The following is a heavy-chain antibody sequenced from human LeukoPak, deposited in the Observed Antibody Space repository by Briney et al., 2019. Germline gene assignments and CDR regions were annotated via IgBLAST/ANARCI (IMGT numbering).Heavy chain of an antibody. CDR2: ISAYNGNT. CDR1: GYTFTSYG. J-gene: IGHJ4*02. Sequence: ASVKVSCKASGYTFTSYGISWVRQAPGQGLEWMGWISAYNGNTNYAQKLQGRVTMTTDTSTSTAYMELRSLRSDDTAVYYCARDWGGYCSSTSCSFDYWGQGTLVTVSS. V-gene: IGHV1-18*01. D-gene: IGHD2-2*03. CDR3: ARDWGGYCSSTSCSFDY.